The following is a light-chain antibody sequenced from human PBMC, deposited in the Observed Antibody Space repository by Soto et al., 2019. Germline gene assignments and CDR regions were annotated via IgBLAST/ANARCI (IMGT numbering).Light chain of an antibody. J-gene: IGKJ1*01. CDR2: DAS. V-gene: IGKV1-5*01. Sequence: DIQMTQSPSTRSASVGDRVTITCRASQSISSWLAWYQQKPGKAPKLLIYDASSLESGVPLRFSGSGSGTEFTLTISSLQPDDSATYYCQQSYTIPLTFGQGTKVDIK. CDR1: QSISSW. CDR3: QQSYTIPLT.